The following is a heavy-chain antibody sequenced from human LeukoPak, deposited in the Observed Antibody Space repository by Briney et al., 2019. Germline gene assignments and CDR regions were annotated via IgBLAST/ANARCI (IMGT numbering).Heavy chain of an antibody. Sequence: SQTLSLTCTVSGGSIASGGYYWSWIRQHPGKGLEWIEFINYSGSTYYNPSLKSRVTISRDTSRNQFSLKLSSVTAADTAVYYCARGNSDGKREDYWGPGTLLTVSS. CDR2: INYSGST. V-gene: IGHV4-31*03. J-gene: IGHJ4*02. CDR1: GGSIASGGYY. CDR3: ARGNSDGKREDY. D-gene: IGHD2-15*01.